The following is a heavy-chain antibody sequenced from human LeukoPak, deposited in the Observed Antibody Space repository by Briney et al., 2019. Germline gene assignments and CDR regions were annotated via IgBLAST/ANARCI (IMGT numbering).Heavy chain of an antibody. CDR1: GGSFSGYY. J-gene: IGHJ5*01. Sequence: PSETLSLTCAVYGGSFSGYYWTWIRQPPGKGLEWIGEIYHSGSTNYNPSLKNRVTISVDTSKNQFSLELNSVTAADTAVYHCARASHYSSSSGFASWGQGTLVTVSS. D-gene: IGHD6-6*01. CDR3: ARASHYSSSSGFAS. V-gene: IGHV4-34*01. CDR2: IYHSGST.